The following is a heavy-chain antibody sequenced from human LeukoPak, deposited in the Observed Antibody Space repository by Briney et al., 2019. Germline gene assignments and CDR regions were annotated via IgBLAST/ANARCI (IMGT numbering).Heavy chain of an antibody. CDR1: GYSFTSYW. Sequence: ESLKISCKGSGYSFTSYWIGWVRQMPGKGLEWIGIMYPGDSDTRYSPSFQGQVTISVDKSISTAYLQWSSLKASDTAMYYCGRHLYGGNSAIDYWGQGTLVTVSS. CDR3: GRHLYGGNSAIDY. CDR2: MYPGDSDT. V-gene: IGHV5-51*01. D-gene: IGHD4-23*01. J-gene: IGHJ4*02.